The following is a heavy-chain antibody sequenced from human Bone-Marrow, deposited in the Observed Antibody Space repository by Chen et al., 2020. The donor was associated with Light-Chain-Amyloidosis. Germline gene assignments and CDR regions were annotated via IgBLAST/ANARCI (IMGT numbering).Heavy chain of an antibody. V-gene: IGHV4-39*01. CDR1: GGSISSSNYS. J-gene: IGHJ5*02. Sequence: HLQVQESGPGLVKPSETLSLNCSVFGGSISSSNYSWGWIRQPPGKGLEWIGSIDYAGSFFFSGRTYYNPSLKSRVTISVDTSKNQFSLKLSSVTAADTALYFRTRHVYRKVNYNWFDPWGQGILVTVSS. CDR2: IDYAGSFFFSGRT. CDR3: TRHVYRKVNYNWFDP. D-gene: IGHD1-26*01.